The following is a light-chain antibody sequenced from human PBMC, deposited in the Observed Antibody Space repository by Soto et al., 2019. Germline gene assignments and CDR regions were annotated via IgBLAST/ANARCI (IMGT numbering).Light chain of an antibody. CDR3: QQYVASPYT. CDR2: DAS. V-gene: IGKV3-20*01. CDR1: QSVTSNY. Sequence: EVVLTQSPGTLSLSPGERATLSFRASQSVTSNYLAWYQQKPGQAPRLLIYDASSRATGIPDRFSASGSGTDFTLTISSLEPEDFAVYYCQQYVASPYTFGQGTKVDIK. J-gene: IGKJ2*01.